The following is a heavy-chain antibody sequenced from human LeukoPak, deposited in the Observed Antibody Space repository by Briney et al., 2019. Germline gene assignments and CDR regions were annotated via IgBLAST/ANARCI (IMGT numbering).Heavy chain of an antibody. CDR2: IYYSGST. Sequence: SETLSLTCTVSGGSISSSSYYWSWIRQPPGKGLEWIGYIYYSGSTNYNPSLKSRVTISVDTSKNQFSLKLSSATAADTAVYYCARGLYSSGRSYYFDHWGQGTLVTVSS. CDR3: ARGLYSSGRSYYFDH. V-gene: IGHV4-61*01. J-gene: IGHJ4*02. D-gene: IGHD6-19*01. CDR1: GGSISSSSYY.